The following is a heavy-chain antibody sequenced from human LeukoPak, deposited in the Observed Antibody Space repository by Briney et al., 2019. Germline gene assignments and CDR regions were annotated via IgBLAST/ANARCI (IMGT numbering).Heavy chain of an antibody. Sequence: SVKVSCKASGGTFSSYTISWLRQAPEQGLEWWGRIIPILGIANYAQKFKGRVTITADKSTSTAYMELSSLRSEDTAVYYCAREAHNYSSTSCYFKGGIFDYWGQGTLVTVSS. D-gene: IGHD2-2*01. V-gene: IGHV1-69*02. CDR1: GGTFSSYT. J-gene: IGHJ4*02. CDR3: AREAHNYSSTSCYFKGGIFDY. CDR2: IIPILGIA.